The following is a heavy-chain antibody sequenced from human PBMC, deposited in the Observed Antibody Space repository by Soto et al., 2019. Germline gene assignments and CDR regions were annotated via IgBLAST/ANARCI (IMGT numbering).Heavy chain of an antibody. Sequence: HPGGSLRLSCAASGFTFSSYGMHWVRQAPGKGLEWVAVIWYDGSNKYYADSVKGRFTISRDNSKNTLYLQMNSLRAEDTAVYYCARCSGGSCYGVDYWGQGTLVTVSS. J-gene: IGHJ4*02. V-gene: IGHV3-33*01. CDR2: IWYDGSNK. CDR3: ARCSGGSCYGVDY. D-gene: IGHD2-15*01. CDR1: GFTFSSYG.